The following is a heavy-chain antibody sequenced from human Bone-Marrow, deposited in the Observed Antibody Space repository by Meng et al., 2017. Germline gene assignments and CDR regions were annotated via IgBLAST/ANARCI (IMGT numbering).Heavy chain of an antibody. D-gene: IGHD3-22*01. CDR2: IYTSGST. CDR1: GGSISSGSYY. V-gene: IGHV4-61*02. CDR3: ARFDSSGYYYVDAFDI. J-gene: IGHJ3*02. Sequence: LRLSCTVSGGSISSGSYYGSWIRQPAGKGLEWIGRIYTSGSTNYNPSLKSRVTISVDTSKNQFSLKLSSVTAADTAVYYCARFDSSGYYYVDAFDIWGQGTMVTVSS.